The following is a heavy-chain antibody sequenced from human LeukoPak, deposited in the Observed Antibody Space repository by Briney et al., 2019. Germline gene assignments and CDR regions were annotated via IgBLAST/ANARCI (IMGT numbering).Heavy chain of an antibody. V-gene: IGHV3-48*02. CDR1: GFTFSSYA. CDR3: ARALNGDYASINFDY. J-gene: IGHJ4*02. CDR2: ISSSSSTI. D-gene: IGHD4-17*01. Sequence: GGSLRLSCAASGFTFSSYAMSWVRQAPGKGLEWVSYISSSSSTIYYADSVKGRFTISRDNAKNSLYLQMNSLRDEDTAVYYCARALNGDYASINFDYWGQGTLVTVSS.